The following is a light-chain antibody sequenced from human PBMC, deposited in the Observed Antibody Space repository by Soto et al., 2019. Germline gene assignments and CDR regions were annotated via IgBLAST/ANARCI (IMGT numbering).Light chain of an antibody. CDR1: QLFSSN. V-gene: IGKV3-15*01. CDR2: GSS. Sequence: DIVLTQSTGTLSLSPGESGPLSCRASQLFSSNLAWYQRRPGQAHRLLIYGSSTRATGVPARFSGSASGTEFTLTISSLQSEDFGVYYCQQYNDWPRTVGKGKRLAIK. CDR3: QQYNDWPRT. J-gene: IGKJ5*01.